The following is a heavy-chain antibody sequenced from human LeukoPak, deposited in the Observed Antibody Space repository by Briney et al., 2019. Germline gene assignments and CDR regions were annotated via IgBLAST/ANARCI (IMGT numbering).Heavy chain of an antibody. CDR1: GLTFSSSW. V-gene: IGHV3-7*01. J-gene: IGHJ4*02. CDR3: ARDLAYSRLDY. D-gene: IGHD5-18*01. CDR2: INPDGNKK. Sequence: GGSLRLSCAVSGLTFSSSWMDWVRQAPGKGLEWVASINPDGNKKYSADSVKGRSTISRDNAENSLYLQMNSLRVEDTAFYYCARDLAYSRLDYWGQGMLVTVSS.